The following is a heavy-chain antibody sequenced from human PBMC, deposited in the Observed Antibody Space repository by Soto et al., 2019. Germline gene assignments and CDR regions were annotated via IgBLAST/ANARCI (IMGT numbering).Heavy chain of an antibody. Sequence: SETLSLTCTVSGGSISSYYWSWIRQPPGKGLEWIGYIYYSGSTSYNPSLESRVTVSVDTAKNEFSLKVNSVTAADTATYYCARILRDSQGWYHHDFWGQGTLVTVS. J-gene: IGHJ4*02. CDR2: IYYSGST. V-gene: IGHV4-59*01. D-gene: IGHD6-19*01. CDR3: ARILRDSQGWYHHDF. CDR1: GGSISSYY.